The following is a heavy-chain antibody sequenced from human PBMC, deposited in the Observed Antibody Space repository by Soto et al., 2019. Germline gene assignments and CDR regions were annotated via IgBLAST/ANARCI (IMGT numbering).Heavy chain of an antibody. CDR1: GYTFSRYG. CDR3: AKNGQPPYYYGLDV. J-gene: IGHJ6*02. D-gene: IGHD2-8*01. V-gene: IGHV1-18*01. CDR2: ISGYNGDT. Sequence: ASVKVSCKASGYTFSRYGISWVRQAPGQGLEWMGWISGYNGDTNYAQKFQGRVTMTIDTSTTTAYMELRGLTSDDTPIYYCAKNGQPPYYYGLDVWG.